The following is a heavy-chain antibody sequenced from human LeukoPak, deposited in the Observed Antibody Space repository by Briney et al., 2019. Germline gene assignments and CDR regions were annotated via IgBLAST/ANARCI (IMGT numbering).Heavy chain of an antibody. V-gene: IGHV3-23*01. Sequence: VSLRLSCAASGFTFSSYAMSWVRQAPGKGLEWVSAISGSGGSTYYADSVKGRFTISRDNSKNTLFLQMGSLRADDMAVYYCARWGSTSCYDYWGQGTLVTVSS. CDR3: ARWGSTSCYDY. CDR2: ISGSGGST. D-gene: IGHD2-2*01. CDR1: GFTFSSYA. J-gene: IGHJ4*02.